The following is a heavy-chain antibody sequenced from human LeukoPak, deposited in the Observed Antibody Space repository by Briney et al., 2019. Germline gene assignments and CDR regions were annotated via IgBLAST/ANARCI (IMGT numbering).Heavy chain of an antibody. Sequence: GESLQISCKGSGYTFTGYYMRWVRQAPGQGLEWMGRINPNSGGTNYAQKFQGRVTMTRDTSISTAYMELSRLRSDDTAVYYCARGYSSRQPHTLNYWGQGTLVTVSS. CDR2: INPNSGGT. CDR3: ARGYSSRQPHTLNY. D-gene: IGHD6-13*01. J-gene: IGHJ4*02. CDR1: GYTFTGYY. V-gene: IGHV1-2*06.